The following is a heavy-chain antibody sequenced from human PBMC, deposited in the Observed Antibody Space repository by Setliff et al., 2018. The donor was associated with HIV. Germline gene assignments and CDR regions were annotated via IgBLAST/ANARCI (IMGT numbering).Heavy chain of an antibody. CDR2: ISSSSTYT. V-gene: IGHV3-11*05. CDR1: GLTFSDYY. D-gene: IGHD5-12*01. CDR3: ARVNSGGYNYKSFFDY. J-gene: IGHJ4*02. Sequence: GGSLRLSCTASGLTFSDYYMSWIRQAPGKGLEWVSYISSSSTYTNYLDSVKGRFTISRDNAKNSLYLQMNSLRAEDTAVYYCARVNSGGYNYKSFFDYWGQGTLVTVSS.